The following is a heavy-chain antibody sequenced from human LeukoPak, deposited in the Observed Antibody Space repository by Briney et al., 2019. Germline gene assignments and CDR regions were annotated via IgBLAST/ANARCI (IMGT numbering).Heavy chain of an antibody. J-gene: IGHJ4*02. CDR1: GGSISSGEYY. V-gene: IGHV4-30-4*01. Sequence: SQTLSLTCTVSGGSISSGEYYWSWIRQPPGKGLEWIGYIYYDGSTYYNPSLKSRVTISVDTSKNQFSLKLSSVTAADTAVYYCAREILSSWYGYFDYWGQGTLVTVSS. D-gene: IGHD6-13*01. CDR2: IYYDGST. CDR3: AREILSSWYGYFDY.